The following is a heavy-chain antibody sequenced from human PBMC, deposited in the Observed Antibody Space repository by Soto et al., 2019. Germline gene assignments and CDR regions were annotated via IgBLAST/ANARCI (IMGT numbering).Heavy chain of an antibody. CDR1: GFTFSSYW. J-gene: IGHJ5*02. CDR2: INSDGSST. D-gene: IGHD2-8*01. CDR3: ARESEAYCTNGVCQNWFDP. V-gene: IGHV3-74*01. Sequence: GGSLRLSCAASGFTFSSYWMHWVRQAPGKGLVWVSRINSDGSSTSYADSVKGRFTISRDNAKNTLYLQMNSLRAEDTAVYYCARESEAYCTNGVCQNWFDPWGQGTLVTVSS.